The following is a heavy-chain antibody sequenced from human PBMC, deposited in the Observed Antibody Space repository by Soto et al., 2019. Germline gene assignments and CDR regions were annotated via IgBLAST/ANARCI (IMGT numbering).Heavy chain of an antibody. CDR2: ITIRTGNI. CDR1: GFTISGCS. CDR3: ARGTMAPGLDY. D-gene: IGHD3-3*01. Sequence: GGSLRLSCEASGFTISGCSMNWVRQAPGKGLEWLAYITIRTGNIVYADSLKGRFTISRDNSKNSLYLHMDSLRDEDTAVYFCARGTMAPGLDYWGQGILVTVSS. V-gene: IGHV3-48*02. J-gene: IGHJ4*02.